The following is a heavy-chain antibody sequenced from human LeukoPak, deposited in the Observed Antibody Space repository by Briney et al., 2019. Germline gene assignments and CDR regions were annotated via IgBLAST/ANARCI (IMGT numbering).Heavy chain of an antibody. CDR3: AKDKHEVVPAADEY. J-gene: IGHJ4*02. CDR1: GFTFNNYA. D-gene: IGHD2-2*01. CDR2: ISGSASST. V-gene: IGHV3-23*01. Sequence: GGSLRLSCAASGFTFNNYAMSWVRQTPGKGPEWVSGISGSASSTYYTGSVKGRFTISRDNSKNTLYLQMNSLRAEDTALYYCAKDKHEVVPAADEYWGQGTLVTVSS.